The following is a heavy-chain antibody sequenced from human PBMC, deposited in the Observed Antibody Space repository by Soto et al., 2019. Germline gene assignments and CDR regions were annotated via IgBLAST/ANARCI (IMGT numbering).Heavy chain of an antibody. CDR3: ARLDFWSGLNDY. D-gene: IGHD3-3*01. Sequence: PSETLSLTCTVSGDSISSSNYYWGWIRQPPGKGLEWIGNIYYSGSTYYNPSLKSRVTISVDTSKNQFSLKLSSVTAADTAVYYCARLDFWSGLNDYWGQGPLVTVSS. CDR1: GDSISSSNYY. V-gene: IGHV4-39*01. CDR2: IYYSGST. J-gene: IGHJ4*02.